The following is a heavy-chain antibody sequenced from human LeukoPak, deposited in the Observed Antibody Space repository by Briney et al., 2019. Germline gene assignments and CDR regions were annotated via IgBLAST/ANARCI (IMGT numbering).Heavy chain of an antibody. D-gene: IGHD3-22*01. J-gene: IGHJ4*02. V-gene: IGHV3-30*18. CDR2: ISYDGSNK. CDR3: AKDGVYYYDSSGYYGGFDY. CDR1: GFTFSSYG. Sequence: GGSLRLSCAASGFTFSSYGMHWVRQAPGKGLEWVAVISYDGSNKYYADSVKGRFTISRDNSKNTLYLQMNSLRAEDTAVYYCAKDGVYYYDSSGYYGGFDYWGRGTLVTVSS.